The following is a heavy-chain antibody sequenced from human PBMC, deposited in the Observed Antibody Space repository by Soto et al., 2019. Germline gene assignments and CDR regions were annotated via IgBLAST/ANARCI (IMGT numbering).Heavy chain of an antibody. J-gene: IGHJ4*02. CDR1: GYSFTNYW. V-gene: IGHV5-51*01. CDR3: ARPSDVGLASSFEY. Sequence: GESLKISCQGSGYSFTNYWIGWVRQMPGTGLEWLGIIYPGNSNTRYSPSFEGQVTMSADKSINTAYLQWSSLRASETAIYFCARPSDVGLASSFEYWGQENQLTVSS. CDR2: IYPGNSNT.